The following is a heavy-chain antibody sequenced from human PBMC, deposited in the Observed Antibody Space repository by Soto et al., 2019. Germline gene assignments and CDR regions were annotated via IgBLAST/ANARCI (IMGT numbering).Heavy chain of an antibody. CDR1: GGSISSGGYY. Sequence: LSLTCTVSGGSISSGGYYWSWIRQHPGKGLEWIGYIYYSGSTYYNPSLKSRVTISVDTSKNQFSLKLSSVTAADTAVYYCASGYYYGSGSYYTPDYWGQGTLVTVSS. D-gene: IGHD3-10*01. CDR3: ASGYYYGSGSYYTPDY. CDR2: IYYSGST. V-gene: IGHV4-31*03. J-gene: IGHJ4*02.